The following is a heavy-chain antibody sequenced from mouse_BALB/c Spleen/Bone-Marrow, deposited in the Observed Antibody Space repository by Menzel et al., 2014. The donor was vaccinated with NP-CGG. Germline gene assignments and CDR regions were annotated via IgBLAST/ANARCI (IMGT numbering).Heavy chain of an antibody. CDR2: IYPGSGNT. CDR1: GYTFTDYY. J-gene: IGHJ3*01. D-gene: IGHD1-1*02. CDR3: AREGDPVAWFAY. Sequence: VQVVESGAELARPGASVKLSCKASGYTFTDYYINWVKQRTGQGLEWIGEIYPGSGNTYYNEKFKGKATLTADKSSSTAYMQLSSLTSEDSAVYFCAREGDPVAWFAYWGQGTLVTVSA. V-gene: IGHV1-77*01.